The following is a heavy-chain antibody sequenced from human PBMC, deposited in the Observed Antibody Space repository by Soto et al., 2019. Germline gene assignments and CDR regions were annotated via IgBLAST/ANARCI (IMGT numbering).Heavy chain of an antibody. Sequence: SETLSLTFTVSGGSISSGGYYWSWIRQHPGKGLEWIGYIYYSGSTYYNPSLKSRVTISVDTSKNQFSLKLSSVTAADTAVYYCARDCRVVRGVYWFDPWGQGTLVTVSS. CDR1: GGSISSGGYY. CDR2: IYYSGST. D-gene: IGHD3-10*01. V-gene: IGHV4-31*03. CDR3: ARDCRVVRGVYWFDP. J-gene: IGHJ5*02.